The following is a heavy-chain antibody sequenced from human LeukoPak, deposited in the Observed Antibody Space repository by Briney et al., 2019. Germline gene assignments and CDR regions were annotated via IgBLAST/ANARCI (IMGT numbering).Heavy chain of an antibody. V-gene: IGHV3-21*01. CDR3: ARDLIAAAGTRGDAFDI. CDR2: ISSSSSYI. J-gene: IGHJ3*02. CDR1: GFTFSSYS. Sequence: PGGSLRLSCAAPGFTFSSYSMNWVCQAPGKGLEWVSSISSSSSYIYYADSVKGRFTISRDNAKNSLYLQMNSLRAEDTAVYYCARDLIAAAGTRGDAFDILRQRTMVTVSS. D-gene: IGHD6-13*01.